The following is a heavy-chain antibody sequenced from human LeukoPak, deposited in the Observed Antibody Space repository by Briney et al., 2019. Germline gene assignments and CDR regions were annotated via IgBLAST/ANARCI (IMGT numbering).Heavy chain of an antibody. CDR1: GFTFSSYA. D-gene: IGHD1-26*01. CDR2: ISGSGGKT. V-gene: IGHV3-23*01. J-gene: IGHJ4*02. CDR3: ARGVSGTYYLQTFDY. Sequence: PGGSLRLSCAASGFTFSSYAMNWVRQAPGKGLEWVSVISGSGGKTHYADSVKGRFTISGDSSKNTLYLQMNSLRAEDTAVYYCARGVSGTYYLQTFDYRGQGTLVTVSS.